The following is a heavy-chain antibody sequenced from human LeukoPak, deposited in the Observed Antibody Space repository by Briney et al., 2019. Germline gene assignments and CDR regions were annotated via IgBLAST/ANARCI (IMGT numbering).Heavy chain of an antibody. CDR3: ARRAFIAAAGTGFDY. Sequence: SETLSLTCTVSGGSISTNDYYWGWIRQPPGKGLEWIGNIYYSGSTYYNPSLKSRVTISVDTSKNQFSLKLSSVTAADTAVYYCARRAFIAAAGTGFDYWGQGTLVTVSS. CDR1: GGSISTNDYY. V-gene: IGHV4-39*07. J-gene: IGHJ4*02. CDR2: IYYSGST. D-gene: IGHD6-13*01.